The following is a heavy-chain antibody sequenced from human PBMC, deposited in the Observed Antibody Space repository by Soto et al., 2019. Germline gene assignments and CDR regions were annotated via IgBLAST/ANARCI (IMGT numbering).Heavy chain of an antibody. CDR2: HYLNGNE. CDR1: GFSLSSNGVG. V-gene: IGHV2-5*01. Sequence: QLTLKEAGPTLVNPTQTLTLTCTLSGFSLSSNGVGVGWIRKPPGKALEWLAVHYLNGNELNSPSLMSMLTITQDPPQSQVVLTVTTMHPLDTASDSCAHLLGGCPTTICAPLRFSAWGQGTPGTVAS. J-gene: IGHJ5*02. D-gene: IGHD2-2*01. CDR3: AHLLGGCPTTICAPLRFSA.